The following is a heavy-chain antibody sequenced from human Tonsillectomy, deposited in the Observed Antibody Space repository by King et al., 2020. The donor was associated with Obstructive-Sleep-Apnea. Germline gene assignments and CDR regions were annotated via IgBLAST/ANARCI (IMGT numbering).Heavy chain of an antibody. CDR2: IFHGGST. V-gene: IGHV4-30-2*01. J-gene: IGHJ4*02. Sequence: QLQESGSGLVKPSQTLSLTCAVSGGSISSGGYSWNWIRQPPGKGLEWIGYIFHGGSTYYNPSLKSRGTISVDRSKNQFSLRLSSVTAADTAVFYCARGTITMVRGVIITPFFDFWGQGTLVTVSS. CDR1: GGSISSGGYS. D-gene: IGHD3-10*01. CDR3: ARGTITMVRGVIITPFFDF.